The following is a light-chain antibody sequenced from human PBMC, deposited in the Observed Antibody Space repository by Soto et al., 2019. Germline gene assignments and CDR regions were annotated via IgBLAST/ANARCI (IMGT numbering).Light chain of an antibody. CDR1: SSNIGAGYD. CDR3: QSYDSSLNGVV. Sequence: QLVLTQPPSVSGAPGQRVTISSTGSSSNIGAGYDVHWYQQLPGTAPKLLIYGNNNRPSGVPDRFSGSKSGTSASLAITGLQAEDEADYYCQSYDSSLNGVVFGGGTQLTVL. CDR2: GNN. V-gene: IGLV1-40*01. J-gene: IGLJ2*01.